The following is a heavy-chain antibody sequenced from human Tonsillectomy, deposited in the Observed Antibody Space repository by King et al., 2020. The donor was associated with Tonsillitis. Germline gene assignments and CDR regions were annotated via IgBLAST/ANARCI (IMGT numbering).Heavy chain of an antibody. V-gene: IGHV2-70*15. D-gene: IGHD3-16*01. CDR2: IDWDGDK. CDR3: ARAYYDYIWGTKSDAFDI. CDR1: GFSLSTSGMC. J-gene: IGHJ3*02. Sequence: LTLKESGPALVKPTQTLTLTCTFSGFSLSTSGMCVSWIRQPPGKALEWLARIDWDGDKYYNTSLKTRLTVSKDTPKNQVVLTMTNMDPVDTATYYCARAYYDYIWGTKSDAFDIWGQGTMVTVSS.